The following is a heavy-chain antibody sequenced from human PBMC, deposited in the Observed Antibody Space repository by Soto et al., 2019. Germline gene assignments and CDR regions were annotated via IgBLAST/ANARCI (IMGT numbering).Heavy chain of an antibody. CDR3: ARGGAEDNYFDP. V-gene: IGHV4-31*03. CDR2: ICCSGSS. Sequence: QVQLRESGPGLVKPSQTLSLTCTVSAGAIDNGGFYWSWIRQQPGKGLEWIGHICCSGSSHYNPSLRSRVTISMDTSKNDLSLKLSSVTAADTAVYYCARGGAEDNYFDPWGQGTLVTVSS. CDR1: AGAIDNGGFY. J-gene: IGHJ5*02.